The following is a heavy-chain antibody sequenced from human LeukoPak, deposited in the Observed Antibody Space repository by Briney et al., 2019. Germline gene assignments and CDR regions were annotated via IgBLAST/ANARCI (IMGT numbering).Heavy chain of an antibody. CDR3: ARKVGGVNNFDY. V-gene: IGHV3-23*01. J-gene: IGHJ4*02. CDR2: IRGSGSST. CDR1: GFIFDNYA. Sequence: GGSLRLSCAASGFIFDNYAMSWVRQAPGMGLEWVSVIRGSGSSTYYADSVKGRFTISRDNSNNTLYLQMNGLRADDTAVYYCARKVGGVNNFDYWGQGTLVTVSS. D-gene: IGHD3-16*01.